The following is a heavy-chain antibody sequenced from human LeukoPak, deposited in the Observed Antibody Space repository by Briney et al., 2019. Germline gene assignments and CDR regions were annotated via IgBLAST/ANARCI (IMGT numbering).Heavy chain of an antibody. Sequence: ASVKVSCKAPGYNFTENYIHWVRQAPGQGLEWMGGIIPIFGTANYAQRFQGRVTITADESTSTAYMELSSLRSEDTAVYYCARSVATRWNYYYYYMDVWGKGTTVTISS. CDR2: IIPIFGTA. J-gene: IGHJ6*03. CDR1: GYNFTENY. D-gene: IGHD5-12*01. CDR3: ARSVATRWNYYYYYMDV. V-gene: IGHV1-69*13.